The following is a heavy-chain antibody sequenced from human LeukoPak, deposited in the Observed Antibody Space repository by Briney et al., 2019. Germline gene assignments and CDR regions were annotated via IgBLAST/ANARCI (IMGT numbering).Heavy chain of an antibody. CDR1: GFPFRSYW. Sequence: GGSLRLSCAASGFPFRSYWMHWVRQAPGKGLVWVSRTNSDGSSTSYADSVKGRFTISRDNAKNTLYLQMNSLRAEDTAVYYCARVEGELSLHAFDIWGQGTMVTVSS. V-gene: IGHV3-74*01. J-gene: IGHJ3*02. D-gene: IGHD3-16*02. CDR3: ARVEGELSLHAFDI. CDR2: TNSDGSST.